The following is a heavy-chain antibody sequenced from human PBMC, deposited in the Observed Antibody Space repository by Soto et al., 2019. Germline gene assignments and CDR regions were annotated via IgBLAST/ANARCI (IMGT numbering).Heavy chain of an antibody. CDR3: ATRMTTAPY. Sequence: VHLVQSGGGLVQPGGSLRLSCAASGVTVSNNYLSWVRQAPGKGLQWVSLIYSDGGTDYAESVKGRFTISRDNSKNTLYLQMNSLKAENTAIYYCATRMTTAPYWGQGTLVTVSS. V-gene: IGHV3-66*01. CDR1: GVTVSNNY. CDR2: IYSDGGT. D-gene: IGHD4-17*01. J-gene: IGHJ4*02.